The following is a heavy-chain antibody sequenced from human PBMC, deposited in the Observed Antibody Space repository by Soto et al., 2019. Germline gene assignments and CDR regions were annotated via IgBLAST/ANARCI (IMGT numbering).Heavy chain of an antibody. D-gene: IGHD6-19*01. CDR3: ATLMTVTGPGWGRSSEY. CDR2: ISSSGGTT. CDR1: GFNFNNYA. Sequence: GGSLRLSCATSGFNFNNYAMSWVRQAPGERLEWVSFISSSGGTTYYADSVKGRFTLSRDNPRNTVFLQMTALGAEGTAIYYCATLMTVTGPGWGRSSEYWGQGTRVTVSS. V-gene: IGHV3-23*01. J-gene: IGHJ4*02.